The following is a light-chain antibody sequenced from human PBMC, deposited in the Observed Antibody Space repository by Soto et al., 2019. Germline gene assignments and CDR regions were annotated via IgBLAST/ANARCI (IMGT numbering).Light chain of an antibody. CDR3: QQTYKTPLT. J-gene: IGKJ1*01. CDR2: LAS. V-gene: IGKV1-39*01. Sequence: DIQMTQSPSSRSTSLGDRVTITCRASQSIGRNSNWYQQRPGKAPKLLIYLASSLSSGVPSKFSGSGSGTDFTLTISVLKNEDSATYYCQQTYKTPLTFGQGTKVDIK. CDR1: QSIGRN.